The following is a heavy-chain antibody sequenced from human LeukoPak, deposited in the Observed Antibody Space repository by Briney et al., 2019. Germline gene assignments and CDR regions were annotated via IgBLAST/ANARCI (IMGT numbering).Heavy chain of an antibody. CDR1: GFTVSSNY. V-gene: IGHV3-66*02. CDR2: IYSGGST. J-gene: IGHJ3*02. D-gene: IGHD3-3*01. Sequence: GGSLRLSCAASGFTVSSNYMSWVRQAPGKGLEWVSIIYSGGSTYYADSVKGRFTISRDNSKNTLYLQMNSLRAEDTAVYYCARDWTFGVAAFDIWGQGTMVTVSS. CDR3: ARDWTFGVAAFDI.